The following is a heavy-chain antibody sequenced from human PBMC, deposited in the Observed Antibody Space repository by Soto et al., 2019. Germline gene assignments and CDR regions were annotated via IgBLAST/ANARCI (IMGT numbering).Heavy chain of an antibody. V-gene: IGHV3-30-3*01. Sequence: GGSLRLSCLASRFTFRTYAMHWVRQAPGKGLEWVAVISYDGSNKNYADSVKGRFTISRDNSKNTLYLQMNSLRAEDTAMYFCERDHYYYDGSGYLQNDAFDIWGQGTMVTVSS. D-gene: IGHD3-22*01. CDR3: ERDHYYYDGSGYLQNDAFDI. J-gene: IGHJ3*02. CDR2: ISYDGSNK. CDR1: RFTFRTYA.